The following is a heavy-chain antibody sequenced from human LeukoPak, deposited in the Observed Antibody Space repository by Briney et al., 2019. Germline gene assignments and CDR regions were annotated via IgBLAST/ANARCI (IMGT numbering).Heavy chain of an antibody. J-gene: IGHJ4*02. V-gene: IGHV3-30*03. CDR1: GFTFSSYG. CDR3: ARSRALYGDYVDY. D-gene: IGHD4-17*01. Sequence: PGRSLRLSCAASGFTFSSYGMHWVRQAPGKGLEWVAVISYDGSNKYYAGSVKGRFTISRDNSKNTLYLQMNSLRAEDTAVYYCARSRALYGDYVDYWGQGTLVTVSS. CDR2: ISYDGSNK.